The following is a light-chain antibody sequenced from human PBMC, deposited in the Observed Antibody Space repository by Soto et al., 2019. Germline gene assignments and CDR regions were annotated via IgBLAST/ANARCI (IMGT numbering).Light chain of an antibody. CDR3: QQYAGSPWT. CDR2: GAS. CDR1: QSVSSSY. V-gene: IGKV3-20*01. Sequence: EIVLTQSPGTLSLSPGERATLSCRASQSVSSSYLAWYQQKPGQAPRLLIYGASSRATGIPDRFSGSGSGTDFTLIISRLEPEDFAVYYCQQYAGSPWTFGQGTKVDNK. J-gene: IGKJ1*01.